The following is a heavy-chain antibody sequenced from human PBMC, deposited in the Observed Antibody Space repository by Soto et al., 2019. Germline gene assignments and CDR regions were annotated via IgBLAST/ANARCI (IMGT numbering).Heavy chain of an antibody. V-gene: IGHV3-33*01. Sequence: QVQLVESGGGVVQPGRSLRLSCAASGFTFSSYGMHWVRQAPGKGLEWVAVIWYDGSNKYYADSVKGRFTISRDNSKNRRDLQMNSLRAEDTAVYYCAREVVAATGGMDVWGQGTTVTVSS. CDR1: GFTFSSYG. J-gene: IGHJ6*02. CDR2: IWYDGSNK. CDR3: AREVVAATGGMDV. D-gene: IGHD2-15*01.